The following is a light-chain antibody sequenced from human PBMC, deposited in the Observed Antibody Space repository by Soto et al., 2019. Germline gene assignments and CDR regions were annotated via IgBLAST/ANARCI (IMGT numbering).Light chain of an antibody. CDR1: SSNIGAGYD. CDR3: QSYDSSLSGPV. Sequence: QSVLTQSPSVSGAPGQRVTISCTGSSSNIGAGYDVHWYQQLPGTAPKLLIYDNTNRPSGVPDRFSGSKSGTSASLAITGLQREDEAEYYCQSYDSSLSGPVFGGGTQLTVL. V-gene: IGLV1-40*01. CDR2: DNT. J-gene: IGLJ7*01.